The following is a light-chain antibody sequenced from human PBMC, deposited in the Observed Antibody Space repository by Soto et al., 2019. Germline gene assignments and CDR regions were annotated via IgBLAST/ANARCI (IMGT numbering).Light chain of an antibody. Sequence: AIRMTQSPSSLSASTGDRVTITCRASQDISTYFAWYQQKPGKAPKLLIYAASTLQSGVPSRFSGSGSGTDFTLTNSCLQSEDFATYYCQQYYASPFTFGPGTKVDIK. V-gene: IGKV1-8*01. J-gene: IGKJ3*01. CDR2: AAS. CDR1: QDISTY. CDR3: QQYYASPFT.